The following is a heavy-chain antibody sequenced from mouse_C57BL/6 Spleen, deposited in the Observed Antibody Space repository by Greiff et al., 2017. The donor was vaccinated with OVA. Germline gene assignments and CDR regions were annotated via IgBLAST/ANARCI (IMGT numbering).Heavy chain of an antibody. D-gene: IGHD1-1*01. Sequence: QVQLQQPGAELVKPGASVKMSCKASGYTFTSYWITWVKQRPGQGLEWIGDIYPGSGSTYYNEKFKGKATMTVDTSSSTAYMQLSSLTSEDTAVYYCATTTYYDGDGIAYWGQGTTLTVSS. V-gene: IGHV1-55*01. J-gene: IGHJ2*01. CDR3: ATTTYYDGDGIAY. CDR1: GYTFTSYW. CDR2: IYPGSGST.